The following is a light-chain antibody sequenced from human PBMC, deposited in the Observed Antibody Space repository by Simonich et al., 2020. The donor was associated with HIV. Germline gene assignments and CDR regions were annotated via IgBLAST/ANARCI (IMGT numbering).Light chain of an antibody. J-gene: IGKJ1*01. V-gene: IGKV1-33*01. CDR3: QQYDNIPWT. CDR1: QVIYNY. Sequence: DIQMTQSPSSLSASVGDRVTITCQASQVIYNYLNWYQQNPGKAPKLLIYGAFNLETGVPSRFSGNGSGTHFTFTINSLQPEDVATYYCQQYDNIPWTFGQGTKVEIK. CDR2: GAF.